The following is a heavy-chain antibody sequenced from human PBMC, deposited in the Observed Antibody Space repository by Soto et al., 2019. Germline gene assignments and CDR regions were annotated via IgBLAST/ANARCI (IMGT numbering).Heavy chain of an antibody. CDR2: IYYSGST. J-gene: IGHJ4*02. V-gene: IGHV4-59*01. Sequence: PSETLSLTCTVSGGSISSYYWIWIRQPPGKGLEWIGYIYYSGSTNYNPSLKSRVTISVDTSKNQFSLKLSSVTAADTAVYYCAREEAAADDYYDSSGFDYWGQGTLVTVSS. CDR1: GGSISSYY. CDR3: AREEAAADDYYDSSGFDY. D-gene: IGHD3-22*01.